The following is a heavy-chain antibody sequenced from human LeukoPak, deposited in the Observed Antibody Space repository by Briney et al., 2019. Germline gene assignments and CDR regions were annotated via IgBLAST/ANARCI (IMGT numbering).Heavy chain of an antibody. CDR2: INEDGSST. D-gene: IGHD2-2*03. V-gene: IGHV3-74*01. CDR3: ARDGAGYCSGTSCP. Sequence: SGGSLRLSCAASGFTFSNYAMSWVRQAPGKGLVWVSDINEDGSSTSYADSVKGRFTISRDNAKNTLYLQMNSLRAEDTAVYYCARDGAGYCSGTSCPWGQGTLVTVSS. CDR1: GFTFSNYA. J-gene: IGHJ5*02.